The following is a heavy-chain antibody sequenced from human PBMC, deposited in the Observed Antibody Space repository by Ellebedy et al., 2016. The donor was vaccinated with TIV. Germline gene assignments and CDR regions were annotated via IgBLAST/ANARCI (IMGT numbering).Heavy chain of an antibody. D-gene: IGHD3-22*01. J-gene: IGHJ4*02. Sequence: GESLKISCAASGFTFSSYGMHWVRQAPGKGLEWVAVISYDGSNKYYADSVKGRFTISRDNSKNTLYLQMNSLRAEDTAVYYCARGKQTYYDSRGLDYWGQGTLVTVSS. CDR2: ISYDGSNK. CDR1: GFTFSSYG. CDR3: ARGKQTYYDSRGLDY. V-gene: IGHV3-30*03.